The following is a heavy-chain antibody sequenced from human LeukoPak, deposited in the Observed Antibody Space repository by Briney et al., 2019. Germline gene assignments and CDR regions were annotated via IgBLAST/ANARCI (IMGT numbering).Heavy chain of an antibody. CDR3: ARVLDLSKRGLDAFDI. CDR1: GGSISSYF. D-gene: IGHD1-26*01. J-gene: IGHJ3*02. CDR2: VYYSGST. Sequence: PSETLSLTCTVSGGSISSYFGSWIRQPPGKGLEWIGYVYYSGSTNYNPSLKSRVTISVDTSKKQFSLKLSSATAADTAVYYCARVLDLSKRGLDAFDIWGQGTMVTVSS. V-gene: IGHV4-59*01.